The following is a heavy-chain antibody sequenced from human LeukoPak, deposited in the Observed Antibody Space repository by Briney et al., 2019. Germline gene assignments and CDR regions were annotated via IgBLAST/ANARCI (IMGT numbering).Heavy chain of an antibody. CDR3: VKDPRDTYGTNWFVS. D-gene: IGHD2-21*01. Sequence: GGSLRPSCVASGFSFGNYAMSWVRQAPGKGLQWVSQISGTGGATWYAGFARDRFTISRDNSKKTLYLQMSGLRVEDTAMYYCVKDPRDTYGTNWFVSWGQGTLLIVSS. V-gene: IGHV3-23*01. CDR2: ISGTGGAT. CDR1: GFSFGNYA. J-gene: IGHJ5*01.